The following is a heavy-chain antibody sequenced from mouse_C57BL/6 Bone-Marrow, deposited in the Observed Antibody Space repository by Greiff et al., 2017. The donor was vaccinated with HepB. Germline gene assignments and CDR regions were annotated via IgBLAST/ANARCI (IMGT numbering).Heavy chain of an antibody. CDR3: AMTITTVVEPLFAY. CDR2: IHPSDSDT. CDR1: GYTFTSYW. V-gene: IGHV1-74*01. Sequence: VQLQQPGAELVKPGASVKVSCKASGYTFTSYWMHWVKQRPGQGLEWIGRIHPSDSDTNYNQQFKGKATLTVDKSSSTAYMQLSSLTSEDSAVYYCAMTITTVVEPLFAYWGQGTLVTVSA. J-gene: IGHJ3*01. D-gene: IGHD1-1*01.